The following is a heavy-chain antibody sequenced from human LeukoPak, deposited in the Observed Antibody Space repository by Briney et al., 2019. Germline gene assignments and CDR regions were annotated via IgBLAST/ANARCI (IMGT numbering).Heavy chain of an antibody. J-gene: IGHJ6*03. CDR3: ARVRGHWLVHDYYSYMDV. CDR2: ICSSGSA. CDR1: GGSISNRNYH. V-gene: IGHV4-39*07. Sequence: SETLSLTCTVSGGSISNRNYHWGWIRQPPGKGLEWIGSICSSGSAYYNPSLKSRVTTSIDTSKNQFSLKLSSVTAADTAVYYCARVRGHWLVHDYYSYMDVWGKGTTVTVSS. D-gene: IGHD6-19*01.